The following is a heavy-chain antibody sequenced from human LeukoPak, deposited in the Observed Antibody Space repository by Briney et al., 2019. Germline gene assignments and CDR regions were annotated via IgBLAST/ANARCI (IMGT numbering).Heavy chain of an antibody. CDR1: VGTFSSYA. J-gene: IGHJ4*02. D-gene: IGHD1-7*01. CDR3: ARGENYGVSYLFDY. CDR2: IIPIFGTA. V-gene: IGHV1-69*06. Sequence: SVKVSCKASVGTFSSYAISWVRQAPGQGLEWMGGIIPIFGTANYAQKFQGRVTITADKSTSTAYMELSSLRSEDTAVYYCARGENYGVSYLFDYWGQGTLVTVSS.